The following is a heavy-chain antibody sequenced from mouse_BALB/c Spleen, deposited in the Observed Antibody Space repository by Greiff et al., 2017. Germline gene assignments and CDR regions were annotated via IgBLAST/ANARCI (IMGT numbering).Heavy chain of an antibody. Sequence: EVKLQESGPGLVKPSQSLSLTCSVTGYSITSGYYWNWIRQFPGNKLEWMGYISYDGSNNYNPSLKNRISITRDTSKNQFFLKLNSVTTEDTATYYCARKRPGFAYWGQGTLVTVSA. CDR1: GYSITSGYY. CDR2: ISYDGSN. V-gene: IGHV3-6*02. J-gene: IGHJ3*01. CDR3: ARKRPGFAY.